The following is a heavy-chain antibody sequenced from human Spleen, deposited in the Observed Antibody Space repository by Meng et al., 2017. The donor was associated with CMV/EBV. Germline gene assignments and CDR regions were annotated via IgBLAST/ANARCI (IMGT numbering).Heavy chain of an antibody. CDR1: GFTFSGSA. CDR3: ARSYDSSGYKFDY. V-gene: IGHV3-73*01. D-gene: IGHD3-22*01. J-gene: IGHJ4*02. Sequence: GESLKISCAASGFTFSGSAIHWVRQASGKGLEWIGRIRIKANTYATAYNASMKGRFTISRDDSESTAYLQMNSLTTEDTAVYYCARSYDSSGYKFDYWGQGTLVTVSS. CDR2: IRIKANTYAT.